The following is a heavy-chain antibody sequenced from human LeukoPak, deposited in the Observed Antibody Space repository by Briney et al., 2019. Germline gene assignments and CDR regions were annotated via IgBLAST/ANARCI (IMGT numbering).Heavy chain of an antibody. CDR1: GFTFDDYA. CDR2: ISWNSGSI. CDR3: AKDVKMFGGPMIMRHFDY. V-gene: IGHV3-9*01. J-gene: IGHJ4*02. Sequence: GGSLRLSCAASGFTFDDYAIHWVRQAPGKGLEWVSGISWNSGSIGYADSVKGRFTISRDNSKNTLYLQMNSVRVEDTAVYFCAKDVKMFGGPMIMRHFDYWGQGTLVTVSS. D-gene: IGHD3-16*01.